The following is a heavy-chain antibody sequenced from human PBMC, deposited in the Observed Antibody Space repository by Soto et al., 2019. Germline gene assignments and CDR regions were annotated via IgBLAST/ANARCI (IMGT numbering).Heavy chain of an antibody. CDR3: GRWGSTAFDY. J-gene: IGHJ4*02. Sequence: SETLSLTCTVSGGSISSYYWSWIRQPPGKGLEWIGYIYYSGSTNYNPSLKSRVTISVDTSKNQFSLKLSSVTAADTAVYYCGRWGSTAFDYWGPGTLVTVSS. D-gene: IGHD3-16*01. CDR1: GGSISSYY. V-gene: IGHV4-59*01. CDR2: IYYSGST.